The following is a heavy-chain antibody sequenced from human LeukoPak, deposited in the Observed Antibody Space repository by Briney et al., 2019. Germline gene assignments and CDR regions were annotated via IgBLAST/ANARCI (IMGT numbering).Heavy chain of an antibody. J-gene: IGHJ4*02. Sequence: KSSETLSLTCAVSGGSISSYYWSWLRQPPGKGLEWVGYIYYSGSTNYNPSLQSRVTISVDTSKNQFTLKLSSVTAADTAVYYCARVSITMVRGVILYYFDYWGQGTLVTVSS. CDR2: IYYSGST. V-gene: IGHV4-59*01. CDR3: ARVSITMVRGVILYYFDY. D-gene: IGHD3-10*01. CDR1: GGSISSYY.